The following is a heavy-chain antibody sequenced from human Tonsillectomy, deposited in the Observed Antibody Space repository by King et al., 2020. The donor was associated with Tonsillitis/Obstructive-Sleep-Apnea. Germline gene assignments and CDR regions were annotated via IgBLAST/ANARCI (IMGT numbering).Heavy chain of an antibody. V-gene: IGHV3-48*03. CDR3: ARENSSSGFHYYGMDV. Sequence: VQLVESGGGLVQPGMSLKLSCAASGFTFSSYEMNWVRQAPGKGLEWVSYMTSSGSKIYYADSVKGRFTISRDNAKNTLSLQMNSLRAEDTAVYYCARENSSSGFHYYGMDVWGQGTTVTASS. CDR1: GFTFSSYE. CDR2: MTSSGSKI. J-gene: IGHJ6*02. D-gene: IGHD3-22*01.